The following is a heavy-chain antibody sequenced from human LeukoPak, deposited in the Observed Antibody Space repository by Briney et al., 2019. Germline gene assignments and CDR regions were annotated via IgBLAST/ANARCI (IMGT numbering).Heavy chain of an antibody. Sequence: ASVKVSCKASGYTFTGYYMHWVRQAPGQGLEWMGWINPNSGGTNYAQKFQGRVTMTRDTSISTAYMELSRLRSDGTAVYYCARDFHDYRHPDINWFDPWGQGTLVTVSS. V-gene: IGHV1-2*02. J-gene: IGHJ5*02. D-gene: IGHD4-11*01. CDR2: INPNSGGT. CDR1: GYTFTGYY. CDR3: ARDFHDYRHPDINWFDP.